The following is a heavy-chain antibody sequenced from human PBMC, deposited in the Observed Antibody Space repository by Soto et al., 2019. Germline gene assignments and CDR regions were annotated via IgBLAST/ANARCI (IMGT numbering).Heavy chain of an antibody. D-gene: IGHD6-13*01. CDR3: AKDRSRTGIPGTFDI. Sequence: GGSLRLSCAASGFTFRNYAMSWVRQAPGKGLEWVSAITDSGGNKYHADSVKGRFTISRDNSMDTLYLQMNSLRADDTAVYYCAKDRSRTGIPGTFDIWGQGTMVTVSS. CDR1: GFTFRNYA. CDR2: ITDSGGNK. J-gene: IGHJ3*02. V-gene: IGHV3-23*01.